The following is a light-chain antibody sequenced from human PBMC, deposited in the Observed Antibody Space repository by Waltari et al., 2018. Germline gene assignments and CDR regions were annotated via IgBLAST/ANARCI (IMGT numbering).Light chain of an antibody. CDR2: DAS. J-gene: IGKJ5*01. CDR1: QSVSSY. CDR3: QQRSNWPPIT. Sequence: ETVLTQSPATLSLSPGERATLSCRASQSVSSYLAWYQQKPGQAPRLLIYDASNSATGIPARFSGSGSVTDFTLTISSLEPEDFAVYYCQQRSNWPPITFGQGTRLEIK. V-gene: IGKV3-11*01.